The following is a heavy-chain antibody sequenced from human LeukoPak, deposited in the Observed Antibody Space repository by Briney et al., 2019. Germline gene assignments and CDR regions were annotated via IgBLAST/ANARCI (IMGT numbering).Heavy chain of an antibody. J-gene: IGHJ3*02. D-gene: IGHD1-1*01. CDR3: AGGPIYNWNDGGAFDI. CDR1: GYTFTSYY. V-gene: IGHV1-46*01. Sequence: ASVKVSCKASGYTFTSYYMHWVRQAPGQGLEWMGIINPSGGSTSYAQKFQGRVTMTRDTSTSTVYMELSSLRSEDTAVYYCAGGPIYNWNDGGAFDIWGQGTMVTVSS. CDR2: INPSGGST.